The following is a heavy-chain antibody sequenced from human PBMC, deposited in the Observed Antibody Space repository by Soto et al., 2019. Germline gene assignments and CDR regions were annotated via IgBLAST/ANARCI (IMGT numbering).Heavy chain of an antibody. CDR1: NGSIIHYY. CDR3: ASRFTLATTTGDGCDI. V-gene: IGHV4-59*01. J-gene: IGHJ3*02. D-gene: IGHD1-26*01. Sequence: VQLQESGPGLLKPSETLSLTCTVSNGSIIHYYWSWIRQPPGKGPVWIGYIYYSGRTNYNPSLKSRVTMSVDVPRNQLSLKLNSVTAADTAVYYCASRFTLATTTGDGCDIWGQGTMVTVSS. CDR2: IYYSGRT.